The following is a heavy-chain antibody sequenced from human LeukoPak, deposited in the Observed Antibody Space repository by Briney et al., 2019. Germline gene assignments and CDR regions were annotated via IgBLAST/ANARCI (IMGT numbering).Heavy chain of an antibody. V-gene: IGHV4-34*01. CDR1: GGSFSGYY. CDR3: ARGGILAI. Sequence: SETLSLTCAVYGGSFSGYYWSWIRQPPGKGLEWIGEINHSGSTNYNPSLKSRVTISVHTSKNQFSLKLSSVTAADTAVYYCARGGILAIWGQGTLVTVSS. D-gene: IGHD5-18*01. CDR2: INHSGST. J-gene: IGHJ4*02.